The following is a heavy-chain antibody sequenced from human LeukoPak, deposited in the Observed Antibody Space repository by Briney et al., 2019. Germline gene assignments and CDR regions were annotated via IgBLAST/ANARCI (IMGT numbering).Heavy chain of an antibody. CDR2: INHSGST. Sequence: SETLSLTCAVYGGSFSGYYWSWIRQPPGKGLEWVGEINHSGSTNYNPSLKSRVTISVDTSKNQFSLKLSSVTAADTAVYYCARGLLSNPGQITMVRGVTGGADYWGQGTLVTVSS. CDR3: ARGLLSNPGQITMVRGVTGGADY. D-gene: IGHD3-10*01. J-gene: IGHJ4*02. CDR1: GGSFSGYY. V-gene: IGHV4-34*01.